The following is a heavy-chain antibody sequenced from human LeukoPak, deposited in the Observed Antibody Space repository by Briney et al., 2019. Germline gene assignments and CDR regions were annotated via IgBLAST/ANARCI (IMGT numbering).Heavy chain of an antibody. Sequence: PGGSLRLSCAASGFTFSDYYMSWIRLPPGKGLEWVSCISSSSSTIYYTDSVKGRFTISRDNAKNSLYLQMNSLRAEDTAVYYCARYAIVATISHFDYWGQGTLVTVSS. D-gene: IGHD5-12*01. CDR1: GFTFSDYY. CDR3: ARYAIVATISHFDY. J-gene: IGHJ4*02. CDR2: ISSSSSTI. V-gene: IGHV3-11*01.